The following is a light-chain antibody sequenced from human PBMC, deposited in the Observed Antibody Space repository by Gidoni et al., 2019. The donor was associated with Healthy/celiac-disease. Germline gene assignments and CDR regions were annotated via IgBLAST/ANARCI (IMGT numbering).Light chain of an antibody. CDR1: QSVLYSSNNKNY. V-gene: IGKV4-1*01. CDR2: WAS. CDR3: QQYYSTPPT. J-gene: IGKJ4*01. Sequence: DLVLTQSPDSLAVSLGERATINCKSSQSVLYSSNNKNYLAWYQQKPGQPPKLLIDWASTRESGVPDRFSGSGSGTDFTLTISSLQAEDVAVYYCQQYYSTPPTFGGXTKVEIK.